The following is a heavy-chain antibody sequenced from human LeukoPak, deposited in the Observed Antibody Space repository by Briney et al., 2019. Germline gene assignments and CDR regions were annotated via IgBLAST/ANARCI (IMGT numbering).Heavy chain of an antibody. CDR1: GGSISSGSYY. J-gene: IGHJ4*02. CDR3: ARAGPDFWSGYHFDY. D-gene: IGHD3-3*01. V-gene: IGHV4-61*02. CDR2: IYTSGST. Sequence: SETLSLTCTVSGGSISSGSYYWSWIRQPAGKGLEWIGRIYTSGSTNYNPSLKSRVTISVDTSKNQFSLKLSSVTAADTAVYYCARAGPDFWSGYHFDYWGQGTLATVSS.